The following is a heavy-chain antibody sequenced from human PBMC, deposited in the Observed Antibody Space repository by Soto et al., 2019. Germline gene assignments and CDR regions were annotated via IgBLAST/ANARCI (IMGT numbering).Heavy chain of an antibody. V-gene: IGHV1-3*01. CDR3: ARGLSSYYDCRGYYKSFDY. CDR1: GYTFTSYA. D-gene: IGHD3-22*01. Sequence: ASVKVSCKASGYTFTSYAMLWVRQAPGQRLEWMGWINAGNGNTKYSQKFQGRVTITTDTSASTAYMELSSLRSEDTAVYYCARGLSSYYDCRGYYKSFDYWGQGALVTVSS. CDR2: INAGNGNT. J-gene: IGHJ4*02.